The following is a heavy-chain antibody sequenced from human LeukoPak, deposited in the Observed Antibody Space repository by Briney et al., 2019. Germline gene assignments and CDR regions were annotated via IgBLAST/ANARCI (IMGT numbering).Heavy chain of an antibody. D-gene: IGHD4-17*01. V-gene: IGHV1-2*04. J-gene: IGHJ6*04. Sequence: ASVKVSCKASGYTFTGYYMHWVRQAPAQGLEWMGWINPNSGGTNYAQKFQGWVTMTRDTSISTAYMELSRLRSDDTAVYYCARGGNYGDYEYYYGMDVWGKGTTVTVSS. CDR1: GYTFTGYY. CDR2: INPNSGGT. CDR3: ARGGNYGDYEYYYGMDV.